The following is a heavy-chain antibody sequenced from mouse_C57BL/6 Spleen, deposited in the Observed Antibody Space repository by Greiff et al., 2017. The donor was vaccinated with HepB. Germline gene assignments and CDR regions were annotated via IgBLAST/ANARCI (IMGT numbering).Heavy chain of an antibody. CDR2: IDPSDSYT. CDR3: ASGDDYDGRVDY. J-gene: IGHJ2*01. V-gene: IGHV1-59*01. Sequence: VQLQQPGAELVRPGTSVKLSCKASGYTFTSYWMHWVKQRPGQGLEWIGVIDPSDSYTNYNQKFKGKATLTVDTSSSTAYMQLSSLTSEDSAVYYCASGDDYDGRVDYWGQGTTLTVSS. D-gene: IGHD2-4*01. CDR1: GYTFTSYW.